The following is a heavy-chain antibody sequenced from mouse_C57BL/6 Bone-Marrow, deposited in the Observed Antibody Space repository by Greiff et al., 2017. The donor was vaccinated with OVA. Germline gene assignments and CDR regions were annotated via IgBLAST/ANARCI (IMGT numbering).Heavy chain of an antibody. V-gene: IGHV1-15*01. CDR3: TAYYYGSSPWYFDV. D-gene: IGHD1-1*01. CDR1: GYTFTDYE. CDR2: IDPETGGT. J-gene: IGHJ1*03. Sequence: QVQLQQSGAELVRPGASVTLSCKASGYTFTDYEMHWVKQTPVHGLEWIGAIDPETGGTAYNQKFKGKAILTADKSSSTAYMELRSLTSEDSAVYYCTAYYYGSSPWYFDVWGTGTTVTVSS.